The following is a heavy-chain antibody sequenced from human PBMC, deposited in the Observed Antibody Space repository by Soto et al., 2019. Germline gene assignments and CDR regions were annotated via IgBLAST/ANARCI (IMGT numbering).Heavy chain of an antibody. CDR1: GFTFSSYA. V-gene: IGHV3-23*01. CDR3: AKDLYIVVVTASPFDY. Sequence: HPGGSLRLSCAASGFTFSSYAMSWVRQAPGKGLEWVSAISGSGGSTYYADSVKGRFTISRDNSKNTLYLQMNSLRAEDTAVYYCAKDLYIVVVTASPFDYWGQGTLVTVSS. J-gene: IGHJ4*02. D-gene: IGHD2-21*02. CDR2: ISGSGGST.